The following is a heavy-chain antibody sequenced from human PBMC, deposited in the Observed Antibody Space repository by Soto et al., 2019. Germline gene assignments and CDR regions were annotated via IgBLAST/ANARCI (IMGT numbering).Heavy chain of an antibody. Sequence: EVRLLGSGGGLVQPGGSLRLSCAGSGFTFSSNAMSWVRQAPGKGLEWVSSVSGDGYASDYADSVKGRFTVSRHNSKNTLYLQMNSLRAEDTAVYYCAKRHYYGSGSFALATWGQGTLVTVSS. J-gene: IGHJ4*03. CDR3: AKRHYYGSGSFALAT. V-gene: IGHV3-23*01. D-gene: IGHD3-10*01. CDR2: VSGDGYAS. CDR1: GFTFSSNA.